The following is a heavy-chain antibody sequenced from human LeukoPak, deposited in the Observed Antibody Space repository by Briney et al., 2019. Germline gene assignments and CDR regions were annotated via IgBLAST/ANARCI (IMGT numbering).Heavy chain of an antibody. CDR3: AREQRGYSDY. V-gene: IGHV4-30-2*01. Sequence: SETLSLTCAVSGGSISSGGYSWSWIRQPPGKGLEWIGYIYHSGSTYYNPSLKSRVTISVDRSKNQFSLKLSSVTAADTAVYYCAREQRGYSDYWGQGTLVTVSS. CDR2: IYHSGST. D-gene: IGHD5-18*01. J-gene: IGHJ4*02. CDR1: GGSISSGGYS.